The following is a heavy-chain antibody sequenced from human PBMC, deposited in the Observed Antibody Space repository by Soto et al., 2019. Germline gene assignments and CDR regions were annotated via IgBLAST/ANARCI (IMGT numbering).Heavy chain of an antibody. J-gene: IGHJ4*02. Sequence: SQTLSLTCVISGDSVSSNSATWDWIRQSPSRGLEWLGRTYYRSKWYNDYAVSVKSRITINPDTSNNQLSLQMNSLKSEDTAVYYCTTELWLNDFWGPGTMVTVSS. CDR3: TTELWLNDF. D-gene: IGHD1-1*01. CDR1: GDSVSSNSAT. CDR2: TYYRSKWYN. V-gene: IGHV6-1*01.